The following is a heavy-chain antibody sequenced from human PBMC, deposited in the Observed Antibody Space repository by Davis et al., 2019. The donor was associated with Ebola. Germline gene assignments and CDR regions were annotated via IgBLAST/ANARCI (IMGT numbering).Heavy chain of an antibody. D-gene: IGHD3-10*01. J-gene: IGHJ4*02. CDR3: ASYANYYGSGTRAAFDY. V-gene: IGHV4-59*08. Sequence: SETLSLTCSVSGASISRYYWSWIRQPPGKGLEWIGYIYYSGSTNYNPSLKSRVTISVDTSKNQFSLKLSSVTAADTAVYYCASYANYYGSGTRAAFDYWGQGTLVTVSS. CDR1: GASISRYY. CDR2: IYYSGST.